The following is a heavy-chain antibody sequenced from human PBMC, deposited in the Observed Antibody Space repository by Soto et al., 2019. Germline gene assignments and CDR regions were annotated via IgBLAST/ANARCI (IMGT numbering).Heavy chain of an antibody. CDR2: IYYSGST. Sequence: QVQLQESGPGLVKPSETLSLTCTVSGGSISSYYWSWIRQPPGKGLEWIGYIYYSGSTNYNPSLKSRVTISVDTSKNPFSLKLSSVTAADTAVYYCARRLSVTTSYFDYWGQGTLVTVSS. CDR1: GGSISSYY. V-gene: IGHV4-59*08. CDR3: ARRLSVTTSYFDY. J-gene: IGHJ4*02. D-gene: IGHD4-17*01.